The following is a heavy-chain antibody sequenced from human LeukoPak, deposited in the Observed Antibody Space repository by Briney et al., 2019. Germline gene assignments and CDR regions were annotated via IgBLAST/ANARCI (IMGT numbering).Heavy chain of an antibody. CDR2: INPSAGST. CDR3: ARGGITMIVVAPLRDYYMDV. J-gene: IGHJ6*03. Sequence: GASVKVSCKASGYTFTSYYMHWVRQAPGQGLEWMGIINPSAGSTSYAQKFQGRVTMTTDTSTSTVYMELSSLRSEDTAVYYCARGGITMIVVAPLRDYYMDVWGKGTTVTVS. D-gene: IGHD3-22*01. V-gene: IGHV1-46*01. CDR1: GYTFTSYY.